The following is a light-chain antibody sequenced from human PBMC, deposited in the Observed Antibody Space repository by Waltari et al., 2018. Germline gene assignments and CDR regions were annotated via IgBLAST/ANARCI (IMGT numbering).Light chain of an antibody. Sequence: DIQMTQSPSSLSASVGDTVTITCRASQGISSYLAWYQQKPGKAPKRLIYAASTLQSGVPSRFSGSGAGTDFTLTISSLQPEDFATYYCQQHNSHLTFGGGTKVEIK. CDR3: QQHNSHLT. V-gene: IGKV1-16*01. CDR1: QGISSY. CDR2: AAS. J-gene: IGKJ4*01.